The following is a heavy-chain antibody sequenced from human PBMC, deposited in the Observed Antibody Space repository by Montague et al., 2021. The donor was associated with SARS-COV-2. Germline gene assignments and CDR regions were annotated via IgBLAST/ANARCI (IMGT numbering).Heavy chain of an antibody. CDR2: IDWDGDK. CDR3: ARGPSDTYYYNGMDV. J-gene: IGHJ6*02. V-gene: IGHV2-70*11. CDR1: GFSLSISGMC. Sequence: PALVKPTQTLTLTCTFSGFSLSISGMCMTWIRQPPGKALEWLARIDWDGDKYYNTSLKSRLTISKDTSKNLVVLTMTNMDPVDTATYYCARGPSDTYYYNGMDVWGRGTTVTVSS.